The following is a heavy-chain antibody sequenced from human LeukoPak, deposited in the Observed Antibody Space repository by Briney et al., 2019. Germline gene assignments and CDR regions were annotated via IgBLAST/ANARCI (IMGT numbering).Heavy chain of an antibody. J-gene: IGHJ5*02. CDR2: IRYDGSNK. V-gene: IGHV3-30*02. Sequence: GGSLRLSCAASGFTFSSYGMHWVRQAPGKGLEWVEFIRYDGSNKYYADSVKGRFTISRDNSKNTLYLQMNSLRAEDTAVYYCAKDMGIAAAGTRQNWFDPWGQGTLVTVSS. D-gene: IGHD6-13*01. CDR3: AKDMGIAAAGTRQNWFDP. CDR1: GFTFSSYG.